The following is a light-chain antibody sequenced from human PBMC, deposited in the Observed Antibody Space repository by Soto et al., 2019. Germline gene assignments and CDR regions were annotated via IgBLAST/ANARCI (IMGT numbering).Light chain of an antibody. J-gene: IGKJ5*01. CDR2: DAY. V-gene: IGKV3-11*01. CDR1: QSFRGL. Sequence: EVVLTQSPVTLSLSPGERATLSCRASQSFRGLLAWYQQKPGQAPRLLIYDAYNRATGIPPRFSGSGSGTVFPLTISSLEPEDSAVYYCQQRHMWPITFGQGTRLEIK. CDR3: QQRHMWPIT.